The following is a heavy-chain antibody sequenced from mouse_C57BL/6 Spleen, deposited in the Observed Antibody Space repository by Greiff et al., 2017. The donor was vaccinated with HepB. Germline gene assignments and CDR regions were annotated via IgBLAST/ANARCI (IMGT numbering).Heavy chain of an antibody. Sequence: EVQLVESGPGLVKPSQSLSLTCSVTGYSITSGYIWNWIRQFPGNKLEWMGYISYDGSNNYNPSLKNLITITRDTSKNQFFLKLNSVTTEDTATYYCARGGDYWFAYWGQGTLVTVSA. CDR2: ISYDGSN. CDR1: GYSITSGYI. J-gene: IGHJ3*01. V-gene: IGHV3-6*01. D-gene: IGHD2-4*01. CDR3: ARGGDYWFAY.